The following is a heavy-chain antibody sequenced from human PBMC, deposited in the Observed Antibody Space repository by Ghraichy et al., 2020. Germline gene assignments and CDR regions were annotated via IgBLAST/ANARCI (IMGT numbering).Heavy chain of an antibody. CDR2: IYYSGST. Sequence: SETLSLTCTVSGGSISSSSYYWGWIRQPPGKGLEWIGSIYYSGSTYYNPSLKSRVTISVDTSKNQFSLKLSSVTAADTAVYYCARHTPKYSSGWSPSRSRWDYWGQGTLVTVSS. CDR1: GGSISSSSYY. CDR3: ARHTPKYSSGWSPSRSRWDY. D-gene: IGHD6-19*01. J-gene: IGHJ4*02. V-gene: IGHV4-39*01.